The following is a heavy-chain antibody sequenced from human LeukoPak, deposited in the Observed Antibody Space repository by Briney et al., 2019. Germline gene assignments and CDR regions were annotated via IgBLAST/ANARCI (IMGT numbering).Heavy chain of an antibody. J-gene: IGHJ5*02. D-gene: IGHD2-8*02. CDR1: GGTFSSYA. V-gene: IGHV1-69*13. CDR3: AGLRVVPSLRRYNWFDP. Sequence: GASVKVSCKASGGTFSSYAISWVRQAPGQGLEWMGGIIPIFGTANYAQKFQGRVTITADESTSTAYMELSSLRSEDTAVYYCAGLRVVPSLRRYNWFDPWGQGTLVTVSS. CDR2: IIPIFGTA.